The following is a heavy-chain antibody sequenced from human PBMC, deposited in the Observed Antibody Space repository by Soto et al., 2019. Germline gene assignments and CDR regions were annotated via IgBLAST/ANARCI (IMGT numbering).Heavy chain of an antibody. D-gene: IGHD2-15*01. Sequence: GASVKVSCKASGYTFTSYGISWVRQAPGQGLEWMGWISAYNGNTNYAQKLQGRVAMTTDTSTSTAYMGLRSLRSDDTAVYYCARHPLGYCSGGSCYSVRSFWCDPWGQGSLVTVSS. V-gene: IGHV1-18*04. J-gene: IGHJ5*02. CDR2: ISAYNGNT. CDR3: ARHPLGYCSGGSCYSVRSFWCDP. CDR1: GYTFTSYG.